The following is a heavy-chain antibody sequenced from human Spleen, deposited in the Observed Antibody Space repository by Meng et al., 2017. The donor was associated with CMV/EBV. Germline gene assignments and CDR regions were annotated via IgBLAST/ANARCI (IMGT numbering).Heavy chain of an antibody. J-gene: IGHJ5*02. CDR1: SYA. CDR3: ARMGGYCSSTSCYMSNWFDP. D-gene: IGHD2-2*02. Sequence: SYAMIWVRQAQGKGLEWVSVISGSGSSTYYADSVKGRFTISRDNSKNTLYLQMNSLRAEDTAVYYCARMGGYCSSTSCYMSNWFDPWGQGTLVTVSS. V-gene: IGHV3-23*01. CDR2: ISGSGSST.